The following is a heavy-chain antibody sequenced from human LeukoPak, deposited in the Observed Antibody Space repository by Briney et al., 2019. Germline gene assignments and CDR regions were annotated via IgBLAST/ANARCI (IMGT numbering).Heavy chain of an antibody. CDR3: ARLVGLSTTASY. J-gene: IGHJ4*02. V-gene: IGHV1-2*02. CDR2: INPTSGGT. CDR1: GYTFIGSY. D-gene: IGHD5/OR15-5a*01. Sequence: APRKVSSKASGYTFIGSYLTWGGQAPGQGLGWMGWINPTSGGTNYAQKFQDRVTMTRDTSINTAYMELSRLTSDDTAVYYCARLVGLSTTASYWGQGTLVIVSS.